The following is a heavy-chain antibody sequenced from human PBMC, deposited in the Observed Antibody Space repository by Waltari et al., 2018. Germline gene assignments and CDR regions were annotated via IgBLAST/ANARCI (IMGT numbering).Heavy chain of an antibody. J-gene: IGHJ1*01. Sequence: QVQLQQWGAGLLKPSETLSLTCAVYGGSFSGSSWSWIRQPPGKGLEWIGEINHSGSTNYNPSLKSRLTISVDTSKNQISLKLSSVTAADTAVYYCARRLGFGVRYFQHWGQGTLVTVSS. CDR1: GGSFSGSS. V-gene: IGHV4-34*01. D-gene: IGHD3-10*01. CDR3: ARRLGFGVRYFQH. CDR2: INHSGST.